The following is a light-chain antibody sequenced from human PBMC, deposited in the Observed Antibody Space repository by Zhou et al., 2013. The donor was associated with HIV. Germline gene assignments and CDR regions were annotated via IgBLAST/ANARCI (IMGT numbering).Light chain of an antibody. CDR1: QSVSSSY. J-gene: IGKJ3*01. V-gene: IGKV3-20*01. CDR2: GAS. Sequence: EIVLTQSPGTLSLSPGERATLSCRASQSVSSSYLAWYQQKPGQAPRLLIYGASSRATGIPDRFSGSGSGTDFTLTISRLEPEDFAVYYCQQYGSSPLLTFGPGTKVD. CDR3: QQYGSSPLLT.